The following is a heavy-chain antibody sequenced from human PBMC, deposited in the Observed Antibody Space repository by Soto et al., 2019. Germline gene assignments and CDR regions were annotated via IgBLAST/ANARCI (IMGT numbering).Heavy chain of an antibody. CDR2: IYWDDDK. Sequence: QITLKESGPTLVKPTQTLTLTCTFSGFSLSTSGVGVGWIRQPPGKALEWLALIYWDDDKRYSPSLKSRLTITKDTSKNQVVLTMTNMDPVDTATYYCAHSPYSSSWYEVGGWFDPWGQGTLVTVSS. V-gene: IGHV2-5*02. J-gene: IGHJ5*02. D-gene: IGHD6-13*01. CDR3: AHSPYSSSWYEVGGWFDP. CDR1: GFSLSTSGVG.